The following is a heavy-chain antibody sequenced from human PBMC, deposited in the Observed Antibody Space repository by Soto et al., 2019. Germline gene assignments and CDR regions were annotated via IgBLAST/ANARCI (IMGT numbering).Heavy chain of an antibody. V-gene: IGHV4-30-2*01. CDR1: GGSISSGGYS. CDR2: IYHSGSA. D-gene: IGHD1-20*01. CDR3: ARAIITGTHYFDY. Sequence: SETLSLTCAVSGGSISSGGYSWSWIRQPPGKGLEWIGYIYHSGSAYYNPSLKSRVTISVDRSKNQFSLKLSSVTAADTAVYYCARAIITGTHYFDYWGQGTLVTVSS. J-gene: IGHJ4*02.